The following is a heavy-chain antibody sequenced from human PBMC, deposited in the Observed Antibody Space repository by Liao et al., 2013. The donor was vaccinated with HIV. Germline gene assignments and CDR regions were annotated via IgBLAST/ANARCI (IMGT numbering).Heavy chain of an antibody. CDR3: ATELDSSSWPVPFDY. V-gene: IGHV4-4*07. CDR2: IYSSGNT. CDR1: GGSISSYY. Sequence: QVQLQESGPGLVKPSETLSLTCTVSGGSISSYYWSWIRQPAGKGLEWIGRIYSSGNTNYNPSLKSRVTMSVDTSKNQFSLKLRSVTAADTAVYYCATELDSSSWPVPFDYWGQGTLVTVSS. J-gene: IGHJ4*02. D-gene: IGHD6-13*01.